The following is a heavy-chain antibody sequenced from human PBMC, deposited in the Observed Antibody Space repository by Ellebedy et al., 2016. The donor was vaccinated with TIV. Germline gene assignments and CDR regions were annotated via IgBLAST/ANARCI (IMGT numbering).Heavy chain of an antibody. CDR3: AKRRGYNYDDHAFDI. CDR2: ITGLGNNA. J-gene: IGHJ3*02. Sequence: GESLKISCAASGFTFDSYAMTWVRQAPGKGLEWVSSITGLGNNAYYADSVKGRFSISRDNSKNTLYLQMNSLRVKDTAVYYCAKRRGYNYDDHAFDIWGQGTVVTVSS. CDR1: GFTFDSYA. D-gene: IGHD5-18*01. V-gene: IGHV3-23*01.